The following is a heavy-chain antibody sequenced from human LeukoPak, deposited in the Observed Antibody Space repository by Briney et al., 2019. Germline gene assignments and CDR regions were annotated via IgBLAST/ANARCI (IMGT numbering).Heavy chain of an antibody. CDR2: IYYSGST. V-gene: IGHV4-31*03. D-gene: IGHD6-6*01. CDR1: GGSIGSGGYY. CDR3: ARGRRSSRDY. Sequence: PSETLSLTCTVSGGSIGSGGYYWSWIRQHPGKGLEWIGYIYYSGSTYYNPSLKSRVAISVDTSKNQFSLKLSSVTAADTAVYYCARGRRSSRDYWGQGTLVTVSS. J-gene: IGHJ4*02.